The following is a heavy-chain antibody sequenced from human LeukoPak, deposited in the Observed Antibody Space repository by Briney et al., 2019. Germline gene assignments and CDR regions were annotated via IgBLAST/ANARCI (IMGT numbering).Heavy chain of an antibody. CDR1: GFAFSDYH. CDR2: VSGSGGTL. Sequence: GGSLRLSCAASGFAFSDYHMSWIRQTPRRGLEWLSYVSGSGGTLYYADSVKGRFNIFRDNAKNSLFLQMTSLRVEDTAVYFCARGLDSGSPMMPDYYGLDVWGQGTTVTVSS. D-gene: IGHD3-10*01. J-gene: IGHJ6*02. V-gene: IGHV3-11*01. CDR3: ARGLDSGSPMMPDYYGLDV.